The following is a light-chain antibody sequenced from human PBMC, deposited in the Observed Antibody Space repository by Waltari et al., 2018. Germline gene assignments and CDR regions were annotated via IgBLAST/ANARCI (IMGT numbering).Light chain of an antibody. CDR3: QQSYSIPPYT. J-gene: IGKJ2*01. V-gene: IGKV1-39*01. CDR2: AAS. CDR1: QSIINY. Sequence: DIQMTQSPSSLSASVGDRVTITCRASQSIINYLNWYQQKPGKAPKLLIYAASSLQSGGPSRFSGSGSGTDFTITISSLQPEDFATYYCQQSYSIPPYTFGQGTKLEIK.